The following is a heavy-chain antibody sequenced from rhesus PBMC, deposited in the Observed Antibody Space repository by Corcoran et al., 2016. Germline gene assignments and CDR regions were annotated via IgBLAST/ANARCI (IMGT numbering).Heavy chain of an antibody. CDR2: IGGSTLTT. CDR3: ARDVEYCSGIYCYVGIDY. V-gene: IGHV4-127*01. J-gene: IGHJ4*01. CDR1: GYSISRGYG. Sequence: QVQLQESGPGLVKTSENLSLTCAVSGYSISRGYGWSCIRQPPGKGLVGIGFIGGSTLTTNYNPPLRSVFTIAKCTSKHQFALALSSVTAADTAVYYCARDVEYCSGIYCYVGIDYWGQGVLVTVSS. D-gene: IGHD2-27*01.